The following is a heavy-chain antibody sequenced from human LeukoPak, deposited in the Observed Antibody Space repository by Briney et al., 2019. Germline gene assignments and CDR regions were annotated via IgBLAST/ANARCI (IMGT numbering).Heavy chain of an antibody. CDR2: ISAYNGNT. CDR3: ARAPPDYYDSSGYYYNEDY. J-gene: IGHJ4*02. Sequence: ASVKVSRKASGYTFTSYGISWVRQAPGQGLEWMGWISAYNGNTNYAQKLQGGVTMTTDTSASTAYMELRSLRSDDTAVYYCARAPPDYYDSSGYYYNEDYWGQGTLVTVSS. D-gene: IGHD3-22*01. CDR1: GYTFTSYG. V-gene: IGHV1-18*01.